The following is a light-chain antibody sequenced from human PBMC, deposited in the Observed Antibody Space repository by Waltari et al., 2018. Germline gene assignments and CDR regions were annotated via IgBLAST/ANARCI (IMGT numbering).Light chain of an antibody. J-gene: IGKJ4*01. CDR3: QQYNDFSSLT. Sequence: DTQLTQHPSTLAASVGDRVIITCRASQIICTWLAWYPQKPGKAPKFLIYKASSLESGVPSRFSGSGSGTEFTLTISCLQPDDFATYYCQQYNDFSSLTFGGGTKVEIE. CDR2: KAS. CDR1: QIICTW. V-gene: IGKV1-5*03.